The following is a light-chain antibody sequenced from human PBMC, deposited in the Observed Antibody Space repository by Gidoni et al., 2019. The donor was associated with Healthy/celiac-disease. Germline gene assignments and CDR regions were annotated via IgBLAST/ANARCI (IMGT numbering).Light chain of an antibody. J-gene: IGKJ4*01. Sequence: DIQMTQSPSSLSASVGDRVTITCQASQDISNYLNWYQQKPGKAPKLLIYDASKLETGVPSSISGSGSGTDFTFTISSLQPEDIATYYCQQYDNLLLTFGGGTKVEIK. CDR3: QQYDNLLLT. CDR2: DAS. V-gene: IGKV1-33*01. CDR1: QDISNY.